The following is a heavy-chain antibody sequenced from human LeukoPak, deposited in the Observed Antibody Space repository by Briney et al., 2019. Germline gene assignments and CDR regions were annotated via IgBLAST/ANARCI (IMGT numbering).Heavy chain of an antibody. V-gene: IGHV3-7*01. CDR2: IKQDGSEK. CDR1: GFTFSSYW. CDR3: ARGTEVPAAHYYYYYYMDG. Sequence: GGSLRLSCAASGFTFSSYWMSWVRQAPGKGLEWVGNIKQDGSEKYYVDSVKGRFTISRDNAKNSLYLQMNSLRAEDTAVYYCARGTEVPAAHYYYYYYMDGWGKGTTVTVSS. J-gene: IGHJ6*03. D-gene: IGHD2-2*01.